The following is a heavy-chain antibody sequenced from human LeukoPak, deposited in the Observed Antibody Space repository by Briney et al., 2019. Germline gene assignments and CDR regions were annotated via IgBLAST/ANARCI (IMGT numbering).Heavy chain of an antibody. V-gene: IGHV1-2*02. CDR3: ALEVYYSDNSAFDY. CDR1: GYTFTDYY. Sequence: APVKVSCKASGYTFTDYYLHWVRQAPGQGLEWMGWMDPKSGETNHAQKVQGRVLMTRDTSITTAYMDLSRLTSDDTAVYYCALEVYYSDNSAFDYWGQGTLVTVSS. J-gene: IGHJ4*02. D-gene: IGHD3-22*01. CDR2: MDPKSGET.